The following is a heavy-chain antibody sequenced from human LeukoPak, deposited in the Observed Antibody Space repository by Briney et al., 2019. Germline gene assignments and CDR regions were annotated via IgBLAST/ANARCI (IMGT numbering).Heavy chain of an antibody. CDR1: GGSISSHY. V-gene: IGHV4-59*11. CDR3: ARVPYYGGNSDYFDY. CDR2: IYYSGST. Sequence: PSETLSLTCTVSGGSISSHYWSWIRQPPGKGLEWIGYIYYSGSTNYNPSLKSRVTISVDTSKNQFSLELSSVTAADTAVYYCARVPYYGGNSDYFDYWGQGTLVTVSS. D-gene: IGHD4-23*01. J-gene: IGHJ4*02.